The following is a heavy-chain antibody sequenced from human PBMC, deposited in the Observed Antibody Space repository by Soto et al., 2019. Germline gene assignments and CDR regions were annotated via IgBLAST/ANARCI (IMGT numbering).Heavy chain of an antibody. V-gene: IGHV3-53*01. D-gene: IGHD1-1*01. CDR2: LYDVYGS. CDR1: GLTVSGKKY. J-gene: IGHJ3*01. Sequence: PEGSLRLPCAASGLTVSGKKYVAWALQASGKSLERVSALYDVYGSFYFDSVIGRFTTSSDTSKTTVYLQMNDLRPADPAAYDFATWNEREHAYDVWGQGTTVAVSS. CDR3: ATWNEREHAYDV.